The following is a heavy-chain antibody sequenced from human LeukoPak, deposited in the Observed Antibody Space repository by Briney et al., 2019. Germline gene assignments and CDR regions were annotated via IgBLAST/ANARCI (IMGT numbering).Heavy chain of an antibody. Sequence: SGGSLRLSCAASGFTFSSYAMHWVRQAPGKGLEWVAVISYDGSNKYYADSVKGRFTISRDNSKNTLYLQMNSLRAEDTAVYYCAREHHDYSPIDYWGQGTLVTVSS. CDR3: AREHHDYSPIDY. CDR1: GFTFSSYA. CDR2: ISYDGSNK. D-gene: IGHD4-11*01. J-gene: IGHJ4*02. V-gene: IGHV3-30-3*01.